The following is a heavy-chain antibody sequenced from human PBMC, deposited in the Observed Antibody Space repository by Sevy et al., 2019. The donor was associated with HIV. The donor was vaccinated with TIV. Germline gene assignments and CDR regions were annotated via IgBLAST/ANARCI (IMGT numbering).Heavy chain of an antibody. CDR2: IYYSGDT. D-gene: IGHD6-19*01. Sequence: SETLSLTCTVSGGSISNGDDYWTWIRQHPGKGLEWIGYIYYSGDTYYPPSLKSRLTMSVDTSKNQFSLRVSSVTAADTAIYYCARSSSNIAVAGTTRRFDSWGQGTLVTVSS. V-gene: IGHV4-31*03. CDR3: ARSSSNIAVAGTTRRFDS. J-gene: IGHJ4*02. CDR1: GGSISNGDDY.